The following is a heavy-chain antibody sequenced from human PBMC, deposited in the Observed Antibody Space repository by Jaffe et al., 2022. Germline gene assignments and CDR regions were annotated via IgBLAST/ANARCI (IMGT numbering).Heavy chain of an antibody. CDR3: ARDWGIMFGVGYYYMDV. V-gene: IGHV3-21*01. CDR2: ISRTSSYI. D-gene: IGHD3-3*01. CDR1: GFTLRDSS. Sequence: EVQLVESGGGLVKPGGSLRLSCAASGFTLRDSSMNWVRQAPGKGLEWVSSISRTSSYIYYADSVKGRFTISRDNAKNSLFLQMNSLRAEDTAVYYCARDWGIMFGVGYYYMDVWGKGTTVTVSS. J-gene: IGHJ6*03.